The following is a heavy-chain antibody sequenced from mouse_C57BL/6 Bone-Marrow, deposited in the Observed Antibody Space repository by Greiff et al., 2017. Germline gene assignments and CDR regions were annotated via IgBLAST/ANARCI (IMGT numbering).Heavy chain of an antibody. CDR3: ARPGSILVDFDY. D-gene: IGHD1-1*01. Sequence: VQLQQSGPELVKPGASVKISCKASGYSFTGYYMNWVKQSPEKSLEWIGEINPSTGGTTYNQKFKAKATLTVDKSSSQAYMQLKSLTSEDSAVSACARPGSILVDFDYWGQGTTLTGSS. CDR1: GYSFTGYY. V-gene: IGHV1-42*01. CDR2: INPSTGGT. J-gene: IGHJ2*01.